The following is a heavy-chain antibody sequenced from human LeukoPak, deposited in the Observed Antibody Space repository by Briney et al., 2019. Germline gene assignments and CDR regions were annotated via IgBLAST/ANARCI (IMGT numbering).Heavy chain of an antibody. CDR1: GYTFTSYY. D-gene: IGHD6-19*01. CDR3: ASGSGWYEGGFDP. Sequence: ASVNVSCKASGYTFTSYYMHWVRQAPGQGLEWMGIINPSGGSTSYAQKFQGRVTMTRDTSTSTVYMELSSLRSEDTAVYYCASGSGWYEGGFDPWGQGTLVTVSS. V-gene: IGHV1-46*01. CDR2: INPSGGST. J-gene: IGHJ5*02.